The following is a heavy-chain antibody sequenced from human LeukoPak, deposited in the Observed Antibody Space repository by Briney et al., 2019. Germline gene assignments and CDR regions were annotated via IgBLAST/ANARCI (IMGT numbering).Heavy chain of an antibody. D-gene: IGHD6-13*01. CDR1: GFTFSRYS. CDR3: ASIPEQLAYYFDY. V-gene: IGHV3-48*02. Sequence: GGSLRLSCAASGFTFSRYSMNWVRKAPGKELKWVSHISSSSSTIYYADSVKGLFTIYRDNAKNSLYLPMSSLRDEDTAVYYCASIPEQLAYYFDYWGQGTLVTVSS. J-gene: IGHJ4*02. CDR2: ISSSSSTI.